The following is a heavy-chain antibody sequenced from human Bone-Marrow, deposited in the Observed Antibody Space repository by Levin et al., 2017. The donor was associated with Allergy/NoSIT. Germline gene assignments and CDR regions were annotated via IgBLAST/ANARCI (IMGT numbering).Heavy chain of an antibody. CDR1: GFTFNDYA. Sequence: QTGGSLRLSCAASGFTFNDYAMTWVRQAPGKGLEWVSTISYTDAHTYYAESVEGRFTISRDHSKNTVYLQMNSLRAEDTALYYCAKSNNVACCYGLDVWGQGTTVTVSS. CDR3: AKSNNVACCYGLDV. V-gene: IGHV3-23*01. J-gene: IGHJ6*02. D-gene: IGHD2-8*01. CDR2: ISYTDAHT.